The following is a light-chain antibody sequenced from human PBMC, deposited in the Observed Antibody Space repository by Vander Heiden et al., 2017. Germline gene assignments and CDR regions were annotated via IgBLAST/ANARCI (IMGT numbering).Light chain of an antibody. CDR3: QQYKNWPPYT. J-gene: IGKJ2*01. V-gene: IGKV3-15*01. CDR1: RSVSSN. CDR2: VES. Sequence: EIVMPHSPATLSVSPGERTTLSCRASRSVSSNRAWYQQKPGQAPRLNILVESARGTGSPARFSGSGSGTEFTFTISSLQSEDFAVYYCQQYKNWPPYTFGQGTKLEIK.